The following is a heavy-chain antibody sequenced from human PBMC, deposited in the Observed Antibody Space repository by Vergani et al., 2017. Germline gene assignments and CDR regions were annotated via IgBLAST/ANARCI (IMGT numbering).Heavy chain of an antibody. CDR3: ARDVLGFWFDP. CDR2: IYYSGST. D-gene: IGHD2-15*01. CDR1: GDSISSSSYY. Sequence: QVQLQESGPGLVKPSQTLSLTCSVSGDSISSSSYYWGWIRQPPGKGLEWIGSIYYSGSTNYNPSLKSRVTISVDTSKNQFSLKLSSVTAADTAVYYCARDVLGFWFDPWGQGTLVTVSS. V-gene: IGHV4-39*07. J-gene: IGHJ5*02.